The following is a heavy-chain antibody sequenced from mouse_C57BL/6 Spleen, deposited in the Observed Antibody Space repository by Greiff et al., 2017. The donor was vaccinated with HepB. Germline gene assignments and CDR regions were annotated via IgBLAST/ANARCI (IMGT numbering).Heavy chain of an antibody. CDR2: INPNNGGT. J-gene: IGHJ2*01. D-gene: IGHD1-1*01. V-gene: IGHV1-26*01. Sequence: VQLQQSGPELVKPGASVKISCKASGYTFTDYYMNWVKQSHGKSLEWIGDINPNNGGTSYNQKFKGKATLTVDKSSSTAYMELRSLTSEDSAVYYCARGDTTVVVPVDYWGQGTTLTVSS. CDR3: ARGDTTVVVPVDY. CDR1: GYTFTDYY.